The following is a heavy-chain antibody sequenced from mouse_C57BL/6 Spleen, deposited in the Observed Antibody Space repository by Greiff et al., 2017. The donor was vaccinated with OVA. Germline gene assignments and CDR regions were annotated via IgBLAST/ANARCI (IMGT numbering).Heavy chain of an antibody. V-gene: IGHV1-42*01. CDR1: GYSFTGYY. CDR2: INPSTGGT. J-gene: IGHJ2*01. CDR3: ARDYGSSYFDY. Sequence: DVQLVESGPELVKPGASVKISCKASGYSFTGYYMNWVKQSPEKSLEWIGEINPSTGGTTYNQKFKAKATLTVDKSSSTAYMQLKSLTSEDSAVYYCARDYGSSYFDYWGQGTTLTVSS. D-gene: IGHD1-1*01.